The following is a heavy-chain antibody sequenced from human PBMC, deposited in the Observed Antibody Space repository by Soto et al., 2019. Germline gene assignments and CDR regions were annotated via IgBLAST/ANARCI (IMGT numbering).Heavy chain of an antibody. V-gene: IGHV3-23*01. CDR3: AKGRGDNSGRRAYDY. Sequence: EVRLLESGGGLVQPGGSLRLSCAAPGFTFNIYAMNWVRQAPGKGLEWVSSISGGGGTTYYADSMKGRFTISRDNSKNTLFLQMSSLRAEDTAVYYCAKGRGDNSGRRAYDYRGQGTLVTVSS. D-gene: IGHD6-19*01. J-gene: IGHJ4*02. CDR1: GFTFNIYA. CDR2: ISGGGGTT.